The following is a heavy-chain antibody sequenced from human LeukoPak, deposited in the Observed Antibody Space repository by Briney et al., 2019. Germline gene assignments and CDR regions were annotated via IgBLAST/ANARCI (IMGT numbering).Heavy chain of an antibody. CDR2: ISSSSSYI. D-gene: IGHD3-16*01. CDR1: VFTFSSYS. J-gene: IGHJ3*02. CDR3: ARGAKGGAYAFDI. Sequence: GGSLRLSCAASVFTFSSYSMNWVRQAPGKGLEWVSSISSSSSYIYYADSVKDRFTISRDNAKNSLYLQMNSLRAEDTAVYYCARGAKGGAYAFDIWGQGTMVTVSS. V-gene: IGHV3-21*01.